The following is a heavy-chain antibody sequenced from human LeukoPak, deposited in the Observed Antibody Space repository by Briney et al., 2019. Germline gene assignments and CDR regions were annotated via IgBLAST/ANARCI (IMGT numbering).Heavy chain of an antibody. Sequence: SETLSLTCAVYGGSFRGYYWSWIRQTPGKGLEWIGEINHSGSTNYNPSLKSRVTMSIDTSKKQFSLKLRSVTAADSGVYYCATDTYYFDYWGQGTLVTVSS. CDR3: ATDTYYFDY. J-gene: IGHJ4*02. CDR2: INHSGST. V-gene: IGHV4-34*01. CDR1: GGSFRGYY. D-gene: IGHD3-16*01.